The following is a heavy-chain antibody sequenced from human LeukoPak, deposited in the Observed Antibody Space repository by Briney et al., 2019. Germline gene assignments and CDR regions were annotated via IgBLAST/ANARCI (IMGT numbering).Heavy chain of an antibody. D-gene: IGHD6-13*01. CDR1: GGSISSGGYY. V-gene: IGHV4-31*03. Sequence: SQTLSLTCTVSGGSISSGGYYWSWIRQHPGKGLEWIVYIYYSGSTYYNPSLKSRVTISVDTSKNQFSLKLSSVTAAETAVYYCAREKFDYSSSQNAQVFFDYWGQGTLVTVSS. CDR2: IYYSGST. CDR3: AREKFDYSSSQNAQVFFDY. J-gene: IGHJ4*02.